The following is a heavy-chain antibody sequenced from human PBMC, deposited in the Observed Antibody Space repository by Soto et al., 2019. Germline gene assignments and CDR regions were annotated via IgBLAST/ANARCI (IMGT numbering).Heavy chain of an antibody. D-gene: IGHD3-22*01. V-gene: IGHV1-69*01. CDR2: IIPIFGTA. J-gene: IGHJ4*02. Sequence: QVQLVQSGAEVKKPGSSVKVSCKASGGTFSSSAISWVRQAPGQGLEWMGGIIPIFGTANYAQKFQGRVTITADESTSTAYMELSSLRSEDTAVYYCATYYYDSSGYYYYFDYWGQGTLVTVSS. CDR3: ATYYYDSSGYYYYFDY. CDR1: GGTFSSSA.